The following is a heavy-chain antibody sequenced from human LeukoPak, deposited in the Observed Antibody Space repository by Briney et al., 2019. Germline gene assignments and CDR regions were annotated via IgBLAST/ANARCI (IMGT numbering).Heavy chain of an antibody. J-gene: IGHJ3*02. D-gene: IGHD3-22*01. V-gene: IGHV5-51*01. CDR3: ASDFNYYDSSGYWAFDI. CDR1: GYSFTSYW. CDR2: IYPSDSDT. Sequence: GEFLKISCKGSGYSFTSYWIGWVRQMPGKGLEWMGIIYPSDSDTRYSPSFQGQVTISADKSISTAYLQWSSLKASDTAMYYCASDFNYYDSSGYWAFDIWGQGTMVTVSS.